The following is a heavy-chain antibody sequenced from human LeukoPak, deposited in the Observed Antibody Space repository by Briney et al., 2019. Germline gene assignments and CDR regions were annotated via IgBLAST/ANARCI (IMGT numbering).Heavy chain of an antibody. CDR3: ARGGGYCGSTSCYGIDF. Sequence: PGGSLRLSCAASGFTFSSYAMHWVRQAPGKGLEYVSAISTNGGSTYYANSVKGRFTISRDNSKNTLYLQMGSLRAEDMAVYYCARGGGYCGSTSCYGIDFWGQGTLVTVSS. V-gene: IGHV3-64*01. J-gene: IGHJ4*02. CDR1: GFTFSSYA. CDR2: ISTNGGST. D-gene: IGHD2-2*01.